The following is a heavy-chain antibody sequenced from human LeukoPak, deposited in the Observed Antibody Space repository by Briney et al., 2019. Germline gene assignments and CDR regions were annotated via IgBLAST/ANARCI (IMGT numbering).Heavy chain of an antibody. Sequence: PSETLSLTCTVSDDSIRNYYWTWVRQPPGKGLEWIGYMHHSTSTKQNPSLKSRVTISVDTSKTQFSLKLSSVTAADTAVYHCAREVFTGSGAAFDIWGQGTVVTVSS. D-gene: IGHD3-10*01. CDR3: AREVFTGSGAAFDI. CDR1: DDSIRNYY. V-gene: IGHV4-59*01. CDR2: MHHSTST. J-gene: IGHJ3*02.